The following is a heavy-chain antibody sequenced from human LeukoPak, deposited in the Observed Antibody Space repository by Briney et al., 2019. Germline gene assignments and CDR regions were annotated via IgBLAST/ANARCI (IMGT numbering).Heavy chain of an antibody. D-gene: IGHD1-1*01. J-gene: IGHJ4*02. CDR2: INSDGSIT. Sequence: GGSLRLSCAASGFTFSSYWMHWVRQAPGKGLVWVSRINSDGSITTYADSVRGRFTISRDNAKSTLYLQMNSLRAEDTAVYYCASSTQISKYTDYWGQGALVTVSS. V-gene: IGHV3-74*01. CDR3: ASSTQISKYTDY. CDR1: GFTFSSYW.